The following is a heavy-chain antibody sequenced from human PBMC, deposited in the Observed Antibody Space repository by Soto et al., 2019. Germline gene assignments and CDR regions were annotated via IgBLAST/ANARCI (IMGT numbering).Heavy chain of an antibody. Sequence: ASVKVSCKASGYTFTSYGISWVRQAPGQGLEWMGWISAYNGNTNYAQKLQGRVTMTTDTSTSTAYMELRSLRSDDTAVYYCARVTNILTGYYPHYYYYYMDVWGKGTTVTVSS. D-gene: IGHD3-9*01. CDR1: GYTFTSYG. J-gene: IGHJ6*03. V-gene: IGHV1-18*01. CDR2: ISAYNGNT. CDR3: ARVTNILTGYYPHYYYYYMDV.